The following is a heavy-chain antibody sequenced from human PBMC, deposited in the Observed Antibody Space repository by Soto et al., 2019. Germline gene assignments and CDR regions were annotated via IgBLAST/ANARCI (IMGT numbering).Heavy chain of an antibody. CDR3: ARGHSGVTTIFWRRPSYSMHV. CDR2: INPSGGST. CDR1: GYTLTSYY. D-gene: IGHD3-3*01. V-gene: IGHV1-46*01. J-gene: IGHJ6*03. Sequence: ASVKVSCKASGYTLTSYYMHWVRQAPGQGLEWMGIINPSGGSTSYAQKFQGRVTMTRDTSMSTVYMELSSLRSEDTAVYYCARGHSGVTTIFWRRPSYSMHVSGKGPTVTVSS.